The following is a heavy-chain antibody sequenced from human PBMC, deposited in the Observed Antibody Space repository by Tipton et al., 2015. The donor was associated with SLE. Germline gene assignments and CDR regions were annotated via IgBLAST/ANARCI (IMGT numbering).Heavy chain of an antibody. V-gene: IGHV5-51*03. CDR2: IHPGDSDT. D-gene: IGHD3-22*01. J-gene: IGHJ4*02. CDR3: SRRFSDSSGYKYFFDY. CDR1: GYSFTSYW. Sequence: QSGAEVKKPGESLKISCKGSGYSFTSYWIAWVRQMPGKGLEWMGVIHPGDSDTRYSPSFQGQVTISADKSVSTAYLQRSSLKASDTAMYYCSRRFSDSSGYKYFFDYWGQGTQVTVSS.